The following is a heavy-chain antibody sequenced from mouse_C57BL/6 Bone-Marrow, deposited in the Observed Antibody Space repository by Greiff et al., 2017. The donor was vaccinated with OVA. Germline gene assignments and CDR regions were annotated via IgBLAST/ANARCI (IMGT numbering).Heavy chain of an antibody. CDR3: ARDITTVVGDY. Sequence: QVQLQQPGAELVKPGASVKMSCKASGYTFTSYWIPWVKQRPGQGLEWIGDIYPGSGSTNYNEKFKSKATLTVDTSSSTAYMQLSSLTSEDSAVYYCARDITTVVGDYWGQGTTLTVSS. CDR1: GYTFTSYW. CDR2: IYPGSGST. J-gene: IGHJ2*01. V-gene: IGHV1-55*01. D-gene: IGHD1-1*01.